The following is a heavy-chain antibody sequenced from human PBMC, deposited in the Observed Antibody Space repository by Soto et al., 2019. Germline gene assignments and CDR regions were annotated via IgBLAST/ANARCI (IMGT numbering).Heavy chain of an antibody. CDR3: AREFRVRGVPSYYYYGMDV. CDR2: ISAYNGNT. Sequence: ASVKVSCKASGYTFTSYGISWVRQAPGQGLEWMGWISAYNGNTNYAQKLQGRVTITANKSTSTAYMELSSLRSEDTAVYYCAREFRVRGVPSYYYYGMDVWGQGTTVTVSS. J-gene: IGHJ6*02. D-gene: IGHD3-10*01. V-gene: IGHV1-18*01. CDR1: GYTFTSYG.